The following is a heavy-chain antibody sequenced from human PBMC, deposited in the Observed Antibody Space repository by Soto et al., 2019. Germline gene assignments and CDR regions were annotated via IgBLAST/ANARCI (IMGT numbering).Heavy chain of an antibody. J-gene: IGHJ1*01. V-gene: IGHV3-30-3*01. CDR2: ISYDGSNK. Sequence: QVQLVESGGGVVQPGRSLRLSCAASGFTFSSYAMHWVRQAPGKGLEWVAVISYDGSNKYYADSVKGRFTISRDNSKNTLYLQMNSLRAEDTAVYYCASQSPRAYYQHWGQGTLVTVSS. CDR3: ASQSPRAYYQH. CDR1: GFTFSSYA.